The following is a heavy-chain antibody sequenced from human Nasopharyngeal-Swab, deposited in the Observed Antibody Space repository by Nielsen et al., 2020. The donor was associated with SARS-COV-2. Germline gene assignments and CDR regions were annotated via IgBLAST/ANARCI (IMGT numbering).Heavy chain of an antibody. Sequence: GESLKISCTASGFTFGDYAMSWFRQAPGKGLEWVGFIRSKAYGGTTEYAASVKGRFTISRDDSKSIAYLQMNSLKTEDTAVYYCTTEAYDFWSGYLGYYYYYMDVWGKGTTVTVSS. D-gene: IGHD3-3*01. V-gene: IGHV3-49*03. CDR1: GFTFGDYA. CDR2: IRSKAYGGTT. CDR3: TTEAYDFWSGYLGYYYYYMDV. J-gene: IGHJ6*03.